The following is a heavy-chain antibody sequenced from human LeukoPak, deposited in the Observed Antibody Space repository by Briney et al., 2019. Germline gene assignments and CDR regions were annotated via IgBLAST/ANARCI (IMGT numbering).Heavy chain of an antibody. J-gene: IGHJ4*02. V-gene: IGHV4-4*07. CDR3: ARDRYYYDSSGYGVYFDY. Sequence: PSETLSLTCTVSGGSISSYYWSWIRQPAGKGLEWIGRIYASGSTNYNPSLKSRVTMSVDTSKNQFSLKLSSVTAADTAVYYCARDRYYYDSSGYGVYFDYWGQGTLVTVSS. CDR2: IYASGST. D-gene: IGHD3-22*01. CDR1: GGSISSYY.